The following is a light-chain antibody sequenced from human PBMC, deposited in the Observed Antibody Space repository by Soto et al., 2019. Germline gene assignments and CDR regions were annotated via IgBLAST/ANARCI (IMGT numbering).Light chain of an antibody. CDR3: CSYAGSYTGV. CDR2: DVS. CDR1: SSDVGGYNY. V-gene: IGLV2-11*01. Sequence: QSVLTQPRSVSGSPGQSVTISCTGTSSDVGGYNYVSWYQQHPGKAPKLMMYDVSERPSGVPDRFSGSKSGNTASLTISGLQAEDEADYYCCSYAGSYTGVFGGGTQLTVL. J-gene: IGLJ2*01.